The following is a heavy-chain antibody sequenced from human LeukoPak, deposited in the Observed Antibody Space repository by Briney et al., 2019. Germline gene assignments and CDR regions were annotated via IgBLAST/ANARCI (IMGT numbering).Heavy chain of an antibody. D-gene: IGHD1-26*01. V-gene: IGHV3-23*01. Sequence: PGGSLRLSCAASGFTFSNYAMSWVRQAPGKGLEWVSLISASGTNTYYADSVKGRFTISRDNSKHTLSLQMNSLRAEDTAVYYCAKDVRVGGGGMDVWGQGTPVTVSS. CDR1: GFTFSNYA. J-gene: IGHJ6*02. CDR3: AKDVRVGGGGMDV. CDR2: ISASGTNT.